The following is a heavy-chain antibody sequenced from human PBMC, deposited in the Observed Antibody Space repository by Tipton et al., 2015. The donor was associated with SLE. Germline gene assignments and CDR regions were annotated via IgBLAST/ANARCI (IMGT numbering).Heavy chain of an antibody. J-gene: IGHJ4*02. CDR1: GFTFSSYA. CDR3: ARDENWADSPPAL. Sequence: SLRLSCAASGFTFSSYAMHWVRQAPGKGLEWVAVISYDGSNKYYADSVKGRFTISRDNSKNTLYLQMNSLRAEDTAVYYCARDENWADSPPALWGQGTLVSVSS. CDR2: ISYDGSNK. D-gene: IGHD3-22*01. V-gene: IGHV3-30-3*01.